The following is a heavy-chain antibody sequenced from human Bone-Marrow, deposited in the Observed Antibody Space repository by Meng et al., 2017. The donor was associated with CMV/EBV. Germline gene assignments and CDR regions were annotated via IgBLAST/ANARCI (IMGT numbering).Heavy chain of an antibody. J-gene: IGHJ4*02. D-gene: IGHD3-22*01. CDR3: ARDPISGDSSGTDY. CDR1: GYPFTGYY. V-gene: IGHV1-2*02. CDR2: INPNSGGT. Sequence: QVQLVQSGAEVKKLGASVKVSCKPSGYPFTGYYMHWVRQAPGQGLEWMGWINPNSGGTNYAQKFQGRVTMTRDTSISTAYMELSRLRSDDTAVYYCARDPISGDSSGTDYWGQGTLVTVSS.